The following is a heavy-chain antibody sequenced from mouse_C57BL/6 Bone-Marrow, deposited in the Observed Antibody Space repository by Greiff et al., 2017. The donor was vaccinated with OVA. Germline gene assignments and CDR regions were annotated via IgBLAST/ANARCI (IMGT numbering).Heavy chain of an antibody. CDR3: ARDGSRFYWYFDV. Sequence: QVQLKESGAELARPGASVKLSCKASGYTFTSYGISWVKQRTGQGLEWIGEIYPRSGNTYYNEKFKGKATLTADKSSSTAYMELRSLTSEDSAVYFCARDGSRFYWYFDVWGTGTTVTVSS. D-gene: IGHD1-1*01. CDR2: IYPRSGNT. CDR1: GYTFTSYG. J-gene: IGHJ1*03. V-gene: IGHV1-81*01.